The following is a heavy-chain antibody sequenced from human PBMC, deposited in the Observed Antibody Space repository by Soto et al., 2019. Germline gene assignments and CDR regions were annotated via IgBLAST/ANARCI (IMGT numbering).Heavy chain of an antibody. Sequence: ASVTVSCKASGYTFTRYGISWLRQAPGHGLEGMGWISAYHGNTNYAQKLHGQVTMTTDTSTSTAHMQPRTVRCDDTGEDCGAREGSGWDYVLDSWGQGPRVTVPS. D-gene: IGHD6-19*01. CDR3: AREGSGWDYVLDS. CDR2: ISAYHGNT. V-gene: IGHV1-18*04. CDR1: GYTFTRYG. J-gene: IGHJ4*02.